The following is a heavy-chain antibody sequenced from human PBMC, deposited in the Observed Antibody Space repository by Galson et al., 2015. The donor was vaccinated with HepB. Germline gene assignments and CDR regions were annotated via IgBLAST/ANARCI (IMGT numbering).Heavy chain of an antibody. CDR2: ISRTGGST. CDR3: VRPRGAGAGDYQNWYFDL. D-gene: IGHD4-17*01. CDR1: GFTFSDYA. Sequence: SLRLSCAASGFTFSDYAMTWVRQAPGKGPEWVSSISRTGGSTFNADFGKGRFTISRDNSKNALYLQMSSLRVEDTALYYCVRPRGAGAGDYQNWYFDLWGRGTLVTVSS. V-gene: IGHV3-23*01. J-gene: IGHJ2*01.